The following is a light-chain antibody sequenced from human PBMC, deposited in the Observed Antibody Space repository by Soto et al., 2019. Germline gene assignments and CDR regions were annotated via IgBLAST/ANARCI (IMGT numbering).Light chain of an antibody. CDR1: QSVSDT. V-gene: IGKV3-15*01. CDR2: GAS. J-gene: IGKJ1*01. CDR3: KQHNNRYPWT. Sequence: EIVMTRSPATLSVSPGGRATLSCRASQSVSDTLAWYQQKPGQAPRLLIYGASTRATGIPARFSGSGSGTEFTLTISRLQSEEVAVYYCKQHNNRYPWTFGQGNKVDIK.